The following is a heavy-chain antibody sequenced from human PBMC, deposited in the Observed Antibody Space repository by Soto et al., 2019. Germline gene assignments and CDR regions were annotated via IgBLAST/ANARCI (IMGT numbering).Heavy chain of an antibody. CDR1: GYRFAGYW. CDR2: IDPSDSHT. J-gene: IGHJ4*02. D-gene: IGHD3-22*01. Sequence: XASLKISCKGCGYRFAGYWITWVRQKPGKGLEWMGRIDPSDSHTYYSPSFRGHVTISATKSITTVFLQWSSLRASDTAMYYCARQIYDSDTGPNFQYYFDSWGQGTPVTASS. V-gene: IGHV5-10-1*01. CDR3: ARQIYDSDTGPNFQYYFDS.